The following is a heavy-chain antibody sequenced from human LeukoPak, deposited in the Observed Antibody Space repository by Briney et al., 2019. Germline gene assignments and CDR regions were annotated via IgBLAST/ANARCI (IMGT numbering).Heavy chain of an antibody. CDR3: ARQGYYYGSGIYCYFDY. Sequence: PSETLSLTCTVSGGSISSYYWSWIRQPPGKGLEWIGYIYYSGSTNYNPSLKSRVTISVDTSKNQFSLKLSSVTAADTAVYYCARQGYYYGSGIYCYFDYWGQETLVTVSS. D-gene: IGHD3-10*01. V-gene: IGHV4-59*08. CDR2: IYYSGST. J-gene: IGHJ4*02. CDR1: GGSISSYY.